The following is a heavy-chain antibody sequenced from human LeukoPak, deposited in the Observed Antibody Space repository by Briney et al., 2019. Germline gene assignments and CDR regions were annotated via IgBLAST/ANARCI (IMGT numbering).Heavy chain of an antibody. CDR3: TTDWYYYDSSGYYPIF. CDR2: IKSKSDGGTT. Sequence: GGSLRLSCAASGFTFSYAWMSWVRQAPGKGLEWVGRIKSKSDGGTTDCAAPVNGRFTISRDDSKNTLYLQMNCLKTEDTAVYYCTTDWYYYDSSGYYPIFWGQGTLVTVSS. V-gene: IGHV3-15*01. CDR1: GFTFSYAW. D-gene: IGHD3-22*01. J-gene: IGHJ4*02.